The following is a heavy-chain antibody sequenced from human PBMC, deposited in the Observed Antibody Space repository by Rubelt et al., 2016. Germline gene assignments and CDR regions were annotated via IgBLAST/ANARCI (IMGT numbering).Heavy chain of an antibody. CDR3: ARDYGPGVVTAAQVHAFDI. V-gene: IGHV1-46*01. CDR2: INPSGGST. J-gene: IGHJ3*02. D-gene: IGHD2-21*02. Sequence: QGLEWMGIINPSGGSTSYAQRFQGRVTMTRDTSTSTVYMELSSLRSEDTAVYYCARDYGPGVVTAAQVHAFDIWGQGTMVTVSS.